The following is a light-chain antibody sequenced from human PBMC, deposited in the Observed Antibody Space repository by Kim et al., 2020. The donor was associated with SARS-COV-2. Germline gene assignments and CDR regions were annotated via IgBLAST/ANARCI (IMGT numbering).Light chain of an antibody. CDR3: QQYYSTPLT. CDR1: QSVLYSSNDKNY. V-gene: IGKV4-1*01. CDR2: WAS. Sequence: ATINCKSSQSVLYSSNDKNYLAWYQQKPGQPPKLLIYWASTRESGVPDRFSGSGSGTDFTLTISSLQAEDVAVYYCQQYYSTPLTFGGGTKVDIK. J-gene: IGKJ4*01.